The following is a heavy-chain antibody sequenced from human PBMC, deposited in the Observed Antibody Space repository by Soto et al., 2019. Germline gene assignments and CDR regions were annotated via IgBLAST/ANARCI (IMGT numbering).Heavy chain of an antibody. J-gene: IGHJ4*02. D-gene: IGHD2-2*01. CDR2: ISGSGGST. V-gene: IGHV3-23*01. Sequence: PGGSLRLFCAASGFTFSTYAMNWVRQAPGKGLEWVSAISGSGGSTYYADSVKGRFTISRDNSKNTLYLQMNSLRAEDTAVYYCAKGYSSCDYWGQGTLVTVSS. CDR3: AKGYSSCDY. CDR1: GFTFSTYA.